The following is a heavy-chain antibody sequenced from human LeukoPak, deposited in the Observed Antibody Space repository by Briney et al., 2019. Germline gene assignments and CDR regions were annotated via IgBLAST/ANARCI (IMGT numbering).Heavy chain of an antibody. J-gene: IGHJ5*02. CDR1: GFTFSSYS. D-gene: IGHD3-22*01. CDR3: ARAGSSSVTMIVVNWFDT. Sequence: GVSLRLSCAASGFTFSSYSMNWVRQAPAKGLEGVLSISSSSSYIYYADSGKGRFTISRDNAKNSLYLQMNSLRAEDTAVYYCARAGSSSVTMIVVNWFDTWGQGTLVTVSS. CDR2: ISSSSSYI. V-gene: IGHV3-21*01.